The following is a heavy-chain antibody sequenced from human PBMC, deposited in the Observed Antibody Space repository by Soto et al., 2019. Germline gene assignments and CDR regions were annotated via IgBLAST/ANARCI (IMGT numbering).Heavy chain of an antibody. CDR1: GFTVSSKY. CDR2: IWSAGLI. CDR3: AREAPMDV. V-gene: IGHV3-53*02. Sequence: DVQLVETGGELIQPGGSLRISCAASGFTVSSKYMSWVRQAPGKGLEWISVIWSAGLIYYADSVRGRFTISRDISKNILYLEMTSLRADDTAVYYCAREAPMDVWGQGTTVTVSS. J-gene: IGHJ6*02.